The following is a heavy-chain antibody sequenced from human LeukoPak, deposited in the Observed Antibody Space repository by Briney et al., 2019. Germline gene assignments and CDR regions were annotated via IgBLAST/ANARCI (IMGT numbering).Heavy chain of an antibody. D-gene: IGHD3-9*01. CDR3: ARDNILTGLT. CDR1: GFTFNNYW. CDR2: IRYDGSEK. Sequence: GGSLRLSCEASGFTFNNYWMSWVRQAPGRGLEWVANIRYDGSEKNYVDSVKGRFTISRDNARNSPYLQMNSLTAEDTAVYYCARDNILTGLTGGQGTLVTVYS. J-gene: IGHJ4*02. V-gene: IGHV3-7*01.